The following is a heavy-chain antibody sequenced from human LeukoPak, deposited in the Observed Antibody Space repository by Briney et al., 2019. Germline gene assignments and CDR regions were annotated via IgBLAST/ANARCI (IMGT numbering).Heavy chain of an antibody. V-gene: IGHV3-74*01. CDR3: ARDRGDDYGDPNWFDP. CDR1: GFTFSSYW. CDR2: INSDGSST. Sequence: GGSLRLSCAASGFTFSSYWMHWVRQAPGKGLVWVSRINSDGSSTSYADSVKGRFTISRDNAKNTLHLQMNSLRAEDTAVYYCARDRGDDYGDPNWFDPWGQGTLVTVSP. J-gene: IGHJ5*02. D-gene: IGHD4-17*01.